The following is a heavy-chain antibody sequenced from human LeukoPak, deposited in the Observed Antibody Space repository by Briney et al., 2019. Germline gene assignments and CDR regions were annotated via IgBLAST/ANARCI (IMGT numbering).Heavy chain of an antibody. Sequence: GGSLRLSCAASGFMFSSNWMSWVRLAPGKGLEWVANIKEDGTETYYVDSVKGRFTISRDNAKNSLYLQMDSLRVDDTAVYYCAKEGRSLQTYWGQGTLVTVSS. V-gene: IGHV3-7*03. CDR3: AKEGRSLQTY. J-gene: IGHJ4*02. CDR2: IKEDGTET. D-gene: IGHD5-24*01. CDR1: GFMFSSNW.